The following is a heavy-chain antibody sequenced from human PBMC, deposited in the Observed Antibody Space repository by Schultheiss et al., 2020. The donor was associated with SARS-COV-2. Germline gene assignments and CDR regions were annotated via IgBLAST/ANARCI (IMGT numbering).Heavy chain of an antibody. Sequence: SETLSLTCTVSGGSISSYYWSWIRQPPGKGLEWIGRIYTSGSTNYNPSLKSRVTISVDTSKNQFSLKLTSVTAADTAVYYCTRGGSDEDSSGYFFGYWGQGNLVTVSS. CDR3: TRGGSDEDSSGYFFGY. D-gene: IGHD3-22*01. CDR1: GGSISSYY. V-gene: IGHV4-4*07. CDR2: IYTSGST. J-gene: IGHJ4*02.